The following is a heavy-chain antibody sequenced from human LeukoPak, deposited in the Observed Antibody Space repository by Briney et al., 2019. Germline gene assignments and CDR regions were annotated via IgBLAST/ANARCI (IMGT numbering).Heavy chain of an antibody. Sequence: AGDSLRLSCAASGFTFTKYWMTWVRQAPGKGLEWVGNIKQDGSDKNYMDSVKGRFTISRDNTKNSVYLQMSSLRAEDTAVYYCAKDVSSDWPSAGFDYWGQGTLVTVSS. CDR3: AKDVSSDWPSAGFDY. CDR2: IKQDGSDK. J-gene: IGHJ4*02. D-gene: IGHD6-19*01. V-gene: IGHV3-7*03. CDR1: GFTFTKYW.